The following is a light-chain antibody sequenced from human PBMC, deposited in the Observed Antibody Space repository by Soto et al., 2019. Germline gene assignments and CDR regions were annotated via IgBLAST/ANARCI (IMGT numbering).Light chain of an antibody. CDR3: QHGDNTPPT. V-gene: IGKV1-39*01. J-gene: IGKJ5*01. CDR2: AAS. CDR1: HYINTL. Sequence: DIQMTQSPSSLSASVGDRVTITCRASHYINTLLNWYQQKPGKAPSLLVYAASSLHSGVPSRFSGSGSGTDFTLTISSLQPEDFATYYCQHGDNTPPTFGQGTRLEI.